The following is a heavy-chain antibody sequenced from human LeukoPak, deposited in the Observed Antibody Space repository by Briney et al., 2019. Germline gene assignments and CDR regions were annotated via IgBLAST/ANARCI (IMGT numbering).Heavy chain of an antibody. CDR2: INPSGGST. CDR1: GYTFTSYY. V-gene: IGHV1-46*01. J-gene: IGHJ6*02. Sequence: ASVKVSCEASGYTFTSYYMHWVRQAPGQGLEWMGIINPSGGSTSYAQKFQGRVTMTRDTSTSTVYMELSSLRSEDTAVYYCARGITASCYYYGMDVWGQGTTVTVSS. CDR3: ARGITASCYYYGMDV. D-gene: IGHD3-16*01.